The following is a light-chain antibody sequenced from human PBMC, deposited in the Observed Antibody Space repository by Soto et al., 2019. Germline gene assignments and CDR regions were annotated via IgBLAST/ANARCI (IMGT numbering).Light chain of an antibody. V-gene: IGKV3-20*01. J-gene: IGKJ4*01. Sequence: DIVLTQSPDTLSLSPGERATLSCRASEPVRNTFLAWYQQKPGQAPRLLIYGASSRAIGIPDRFRGSGSGADFTLTISRLEPEDFALYFCQQYADSPLTFGGGTRWIS. CDR3: QQYADSPLT. CDR2: GAS. CDR1: EPVRNTF.